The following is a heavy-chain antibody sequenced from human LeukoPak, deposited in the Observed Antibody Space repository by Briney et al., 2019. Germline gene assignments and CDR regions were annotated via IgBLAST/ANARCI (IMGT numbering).Heavy chain of an antibody. CDR1: GFNFNNYN. Sequence: AGGSLRLSCAASGFNFNNYNMHWVRQAPGKGLEWGAVMWNDGSNEDYADSVKGRFTISRDNSKNTLYLQMNSLRAEDSAVYYCTRDDITVTGRNFDYWGQGTLITVSS. V-gene: IGHV3-33*01. CDR2: MWNDGSNE. J-gene: IGHJ4*02. CDR3: TRDDITVTGRNFDY. D-gene: IGHD4-17*01.